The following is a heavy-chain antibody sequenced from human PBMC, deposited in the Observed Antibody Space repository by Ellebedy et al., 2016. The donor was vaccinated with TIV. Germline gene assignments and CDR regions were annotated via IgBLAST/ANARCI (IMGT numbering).Heavy chain of an antibody. Sequence: MPSETLSLTCTVSGGSISSYYWTWIRKPPGKGLEWIGYIYHNGNTNYNPSLKSRVTISVDTSKNQFSLKLISVTAADTAVYYCARQYNYGTSGYYVDYWGQGTLLTVSS. CDR1: GGSISSYY. J-gene: IGHJ4*02. V-gene: IGHV4-59*08. CDR3: ARQYNYGTSGYYVDY. D-gene: IGHD3-22*01. CDR2: IYHNGNT.